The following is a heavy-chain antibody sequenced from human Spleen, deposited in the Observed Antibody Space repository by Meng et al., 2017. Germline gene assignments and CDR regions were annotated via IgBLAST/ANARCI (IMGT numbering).Heavy chain of an antibody. CDR3: ARGWDLDKRQADFDY. CDR1: GYTFTNYD. D-gene: IGHD2-2*03. V-gene: IGHV1-8*01. Sequence: QVQLVQSGAEVKKPGASVKVSCKASGYTFTNYDINWVRQTTGQGLEWMGWMNSQSGDTRVYAAKFQGRVTMTRDPSINTAYMELSSLRFEDTAVYYCARGWDLDKRQADFDYWGQGTLVTVSS. CDR2: MNSQSGDT. J-gene: IGHJ4*02.